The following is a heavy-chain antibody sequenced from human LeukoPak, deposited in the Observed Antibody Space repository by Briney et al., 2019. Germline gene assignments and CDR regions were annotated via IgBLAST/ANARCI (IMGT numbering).Heavy chain of an antibody. V-gene: IGHV4-31*03. Sequence: SETLSLTCTVSGGSISSGGYYWSWIRQHPGKSLEWIGYIYYSGSTYYNPSLNSRVTISVDTSKNQFSLKLSSVTAADTAVYYCARATDDGSGYYYPFDYWGQGTLVTVSS. CDR3: ARATDDGSGYYYPFDY. J-gene: IGHJ4*02. CDR2: IYYSGST. D-gene: IGHD3-22*01. CDR1: GGSISSGGYY.